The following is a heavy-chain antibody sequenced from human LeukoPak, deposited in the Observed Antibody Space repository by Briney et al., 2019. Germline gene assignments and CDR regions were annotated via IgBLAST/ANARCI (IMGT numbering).Heavy chain of an antibody. CDR2: ISVSDDST. V-gene: IGHV3-23*01. D-gene: IGHD6-13*01. CDR1: GFISSDYT. CDR3: ARDRYCVSTNCPYDC. J-gene: IGHJ4*02. Sequence: GGSLRLSCAASGFISSDYTMNWVRPPPGKGLEWVSGISVSDDSTYYADSVKGRFTISRDKSNNMLHLQMNSLRAEDTTLYYCARDRYCVSTNCPYDCWGQGTPVTVSS.